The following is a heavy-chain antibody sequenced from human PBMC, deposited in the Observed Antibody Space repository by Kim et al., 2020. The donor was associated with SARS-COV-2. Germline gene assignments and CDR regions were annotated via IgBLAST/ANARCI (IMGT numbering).Heavy chain of an antibody. CDR3: ARDREGDCTFDY. V-gene: IGHV1-46*01. Sequence: ASVKVSCKASGYTFTSNHMHWVRQAPGQGLEWMGMITPSDGITNYAQKFQGSVTMTRDTSTNTVYMELSGLRSEDTAVYYCARDREGDCTFDYWGQGTLVTVSS. D-gene: IGHD2-21*02. CDR2: ITPSDGIT. CDR1: GYTFTSNH. J-gene: IGHJ4*02.